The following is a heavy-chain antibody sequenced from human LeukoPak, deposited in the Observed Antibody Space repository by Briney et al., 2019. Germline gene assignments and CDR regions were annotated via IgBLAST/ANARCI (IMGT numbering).Heavy chain of an antibody. Sequence: SETLSLTCAVYGGSFSGYYWSWIRQPPEKGLEWIGEINHSGSTNYNPPLKSRVTISVDTSKNQFSLKLSSVTAADTAVYYCAREKIRRDYYGSGSYSWFDPWGQGTLVTVSS. D-gene: IGHD3-10*01. V-gene: IGHV4-34*01. CDR1: GGSFSGYY. CDR3: AREKIRRDYYGSGSYSWFDP. J-gene: IGHJ5*02. CDR2: INHSGST.